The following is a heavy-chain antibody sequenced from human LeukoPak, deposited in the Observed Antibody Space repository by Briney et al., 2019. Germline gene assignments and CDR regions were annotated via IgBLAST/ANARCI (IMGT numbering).Heavy chain of an antibody. CDR3: ARGPIIVVVPAAIRRH. Sequence: ASVKVSCKASGYTFTGYYMHWVRQAPGQGLEWMGWINPNSGGTNYAQKFQGRVTMTRDTSISTAYMELSRLRSDDTAVYYCARGPIIVVVPAAIRRHWGQGTLVTVSS. D-gene: IGHD2-2*01. CDR2: INPNSGGT. V-gene: IGHV1-2*02. J-gene: IGHJ4*02. CDR1: GYTFTGYY.